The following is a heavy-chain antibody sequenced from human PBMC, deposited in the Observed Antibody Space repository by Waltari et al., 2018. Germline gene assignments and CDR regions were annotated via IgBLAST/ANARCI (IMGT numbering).Heavy chain of an antibody. CDR2: IYPGDSDT. CDR3: ARGPWFGESATYFDY. D-gene: IGHD3-10*01. CDR1: GYRFTSDW. Sequence: EVQLVQSGAEVKKPGESLKISCKGSGYRFTSDWIGRVPQMPGKGLEWMGIIYPGDSDTRYSPSFQGQVTISADKSISTAYLQWSSLKASDTAMYYCARGPWFGESATYFDYWGQGTLVTVSS. J-gene: IGHJ4*02. V-gene: IGHV5-51*01.